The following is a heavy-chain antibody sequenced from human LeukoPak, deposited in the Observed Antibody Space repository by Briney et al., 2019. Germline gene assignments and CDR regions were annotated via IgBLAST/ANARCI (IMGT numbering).Heavy chain of an antibody. CDR3: ARAPWAYYDYVWGSYRYYTLEY. J-gene: IGHJ4*02. D-gene: IGHD3-16*02. V-gene: IGHV1-18*01. CDR1: GYTFISYG. CDR2: ISVYNGNT. Sequence: ASVKVSCKASGYTFISYGISWVRQAPGQGLEWMGWISVYNGNTNYAQKLQGRVTMTTDTSTSTAYMELRSLRSDDTAVYYCARAPWAYYDYVWGSYRYYTLEYWGQGTLVTVSS.